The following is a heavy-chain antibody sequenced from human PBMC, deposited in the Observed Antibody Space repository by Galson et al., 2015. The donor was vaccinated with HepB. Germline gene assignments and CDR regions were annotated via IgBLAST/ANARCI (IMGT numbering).Heavy chain of an antibody. CDR3: ARDNGGYKPNYYYYGMDV. J-gene: IGHJ6*02. D-gene: IGHD5-24*01. V-gene: IGHV3-21*01. CDR1: GFTFSSYS. CDR2: ISSSSSYI. Sequence: SLRLSCAASGFTFSSYSMNWVRQAPGKGLEWVSSISSSSSYIYYADSVKGRFTISRDNAKNSLYLQMNSLRAEDTAVYYCARDNGGYKPNYYYYGMDVWGQGTTVTVSS.